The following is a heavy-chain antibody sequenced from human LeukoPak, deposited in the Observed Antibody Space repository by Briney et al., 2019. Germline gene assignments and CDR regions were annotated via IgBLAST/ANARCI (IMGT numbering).Heavy chain of an antibody. D-gene: IGHD3-22*01. CDR1: GFIFSSYA. J-gene: IGHJ4*02. V-gene: IGHV3-23*01. CDR3: AKDRLSVYYYDSSGYYYFDY. Sequence: GGSLRLSCAASGFIFSSYAMSWVRQAPGKGLEWVSLISGSGGSTYYADSVKGRFTISRDNSKNTLYLQMNSLRAEDTAVYYCAKDRLSVYYYDSSGYYYFDYWGQGTLVTVS. CDR2: ISGSGGST.